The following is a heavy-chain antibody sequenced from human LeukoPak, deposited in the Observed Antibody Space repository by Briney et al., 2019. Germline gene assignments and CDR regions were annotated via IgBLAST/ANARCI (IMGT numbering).Heavy chain of an antibody. CDR3: ARHSEDYNSMSRSDP. V-gene: IGHV5-51*01. Sequence: PGESLKISCEGSGYSFATHWIGWVRQMPGKGLEWMGIIYPGDSNTRYSPSFQGQVTISADKSISTAYLQWRSLKASDTAMYYCARHSEDYNSMSRSDPWGQGTLVTVSS. CDR2: IYPGDSNT. CDR1: GYSFATHW. D-gene: IGHD3-22*01. J-gene: IGHJ5*02.